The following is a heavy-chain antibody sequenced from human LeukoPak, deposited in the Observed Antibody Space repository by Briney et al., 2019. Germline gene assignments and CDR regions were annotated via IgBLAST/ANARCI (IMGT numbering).Heavy chain of an antibody. D-gene: IGHD6-19*01. CDR1: GFTFSSYA. Sequence: QPGGSLRLSCAASGFTFSSYAMSWVRQAPGKGLEWVSAISGSGGSTYYADSVKGRFTISRDNSKNTLYLQMNSLRAEDTAVYYCAKGGRQWLVGVSAFDYWGQGTLVTVSS. J-gene: IGHJ4*02. V-gene: IGHV3-23*01. CDR3: AKGGRQWLVGVSAFDY. CDR2: ISGSGGST.